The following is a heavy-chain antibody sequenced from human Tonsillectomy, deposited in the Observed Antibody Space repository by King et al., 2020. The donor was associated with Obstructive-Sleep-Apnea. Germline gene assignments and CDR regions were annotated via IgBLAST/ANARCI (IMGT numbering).Heavy chain of an antibody. CDR3: SRGGTPADY. D-gene: IGHD1-14*01. CDR1: GFTFDDYA. J-gene: IGHJ4*02. Sequence: VQLVESGGDLVQPGRPLRLSCTTSGFTFDDYAMSWFRQAPGKGLEWVGFIRSKLDGVTTEYAASVKGRFTILRDDRESTAYLQMTSLKTEDTAVYFCSRGGTPADYWGQGTLVTVSS. CDR2: IRSKLDGVTT. V-gene: IGHV3-49*03.